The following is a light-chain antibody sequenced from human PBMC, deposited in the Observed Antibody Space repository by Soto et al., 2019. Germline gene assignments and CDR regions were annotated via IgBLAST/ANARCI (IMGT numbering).Light chain of an antibody. CDR3: QQYNNWPWT. CDR1: QSVRSN. Sequence: EIVMTQSPATLSVSPGESATLSCRASQSVRSNLAWYQQNPGQAPRLLIYGASTRATGIPARFSGSGSGTECTLTISSLQSEDFAVYYCQQYNNWPWTFGQGTKVDIK. V-gene: IGKV3-15*01. J-gene: IGKJ1*01. CDR2: GAS.